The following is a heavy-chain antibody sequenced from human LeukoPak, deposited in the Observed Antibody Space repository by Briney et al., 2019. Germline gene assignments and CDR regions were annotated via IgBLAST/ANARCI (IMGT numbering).Heavy chain of an antibody. Sequence: GESLKISCKSFGYSFTDHWVAWVRQMPGKGPEWMGIIYPGDSDTRYSPSFQGQVTISADRSAATAFLHLNSLKASDTAMYYCARRAKYSSTAFYYMDVWGKGTTVTVSS. CDR3: ARRAKYSSTAFYYMDV. D-gene: IGHD6-13*01. CDR1: GYSFTDHW. CDR2: IYPGDSDT. J-gene: IGHJ6*03. V-gene: IGHV5-51*01.